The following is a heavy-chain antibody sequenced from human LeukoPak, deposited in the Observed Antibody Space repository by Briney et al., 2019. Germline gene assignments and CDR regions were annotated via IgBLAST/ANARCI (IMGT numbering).Heavy chain of an antibody. J-gene: IGHJ5*02. Sequence: PGGSLRLSCAASGFTFDDYAMHWVRQAPGKGLEWVSGISWNSGSIGYADSVKGRFTISRDNAKNSLYLQMNSLRAEDTAMYYCATEADDGTYGGWFDPWGQGTQVTVSS. V-gene: IGHV3-9*01. CDR3: ATEADDGTYGGWFDP. CDR1: GFTFDDYA. D-gene: IGHD4-17*01. CDR2: ISWNSGSI.